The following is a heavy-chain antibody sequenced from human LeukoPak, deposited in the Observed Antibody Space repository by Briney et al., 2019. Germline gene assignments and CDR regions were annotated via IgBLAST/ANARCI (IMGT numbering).Heavy chain of an antibody. CDR1: GFTFDDYA. D-gene: IGHD3-10*01. Sequence: GGSLRLSCAASGFTFDDYAMHWVRQAPGKGLEWVSGISWNSGSIGYADSVKGRFTISRDNAKNSLYLQMNSPRAEDTALYYCAKGETTMVRGVFDYWGQGTLVTVSS. V-gene: IGHV3-9*01. CDR3: AKGETTMVRGVFDY. CDR2: ISWNSGSI. J-gene: IGHJ4*02.